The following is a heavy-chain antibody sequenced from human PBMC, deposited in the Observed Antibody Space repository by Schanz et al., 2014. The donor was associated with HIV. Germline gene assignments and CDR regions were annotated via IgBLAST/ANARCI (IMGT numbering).Heavy chain of an antibody. CDR1: GLTFSDYA. CDR3: AQMGAFAAFDI. D-gene: IGHD3-16*01. V-gene: IGHV3-23*01. J-gene: IGHJ3*02. Sequence: EVQLLESGGGLVQPGGSLRLSCAASGLTFSDYAMTWVRQGAGKGLEWVSTISESGRYTYYADSVKGRFTISRDNSKNTLYLQMNSLRAEDAAVYSCAQMGAFAAFDIWGHGTVVTVSS. CDR2: ISESGRYT.